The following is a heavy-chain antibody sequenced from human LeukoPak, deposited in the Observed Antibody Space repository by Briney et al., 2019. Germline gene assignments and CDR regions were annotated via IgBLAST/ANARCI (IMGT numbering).Heavy chain of an antibody. J-gene: IGHJ3*02. V-gene: IGHV4-59*01. Sequence: SETLSLTCTVSGGSISSYYWSWIRQPPGKGLGWIGYIYYSGSTNYNPSLKSRVTISVDTSKNQFSLKLRSVTAADTAVYYCARDISSGSDAFDIWGQGTMVTVSS. CDR1: GGSISSYY. CDR2: IYYSGST. CDR3: ARDISSGSDAFDI. D-gene: IGHD6-19*01.